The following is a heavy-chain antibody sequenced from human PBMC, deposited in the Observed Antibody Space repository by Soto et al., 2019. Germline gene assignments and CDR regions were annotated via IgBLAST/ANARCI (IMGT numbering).Heavy chain of an antibody. CDR3: ARDGSPYYDSSGYYY. D-gene: IGHD3-22*01. Sequence: SVKVSCKASGGTFSSYAISWVRQAPGQGLEWMGGIIPIFGTANYAQKFQGRVTITADESTSTAYMELSSLRSEDTAVYYCARDGSPYYDSSGYYYWGQGTLVTVSS. J-gene: IGHJ4*02. CDR1: GGTFSSYA. CDR2: IIPIFGTA. V-gene: IGHV1-69*13.